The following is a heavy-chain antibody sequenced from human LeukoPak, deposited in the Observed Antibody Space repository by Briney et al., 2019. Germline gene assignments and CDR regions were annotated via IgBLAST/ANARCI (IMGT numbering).Heavy chain of an antibody. V-gene: IGHV4-38-2*02. CDR3: ARDPLMTDGIVYYGIDV. CDR2: IYHSGST. J-gene: IGHJ6*02. Sequence: SETLSLTCTVSGYSISSGYYWGWLRPPPGKGLEWIGSIYHSGSTYYNPSLKSRVTISVDTSKNQFSLKLSSVTAEDTAVYYCARDPLMTDGIVYYGIDVWGQGTTVTVSS. CDR1: GYSISSGYY. D-gene: IGHD2-8*01.